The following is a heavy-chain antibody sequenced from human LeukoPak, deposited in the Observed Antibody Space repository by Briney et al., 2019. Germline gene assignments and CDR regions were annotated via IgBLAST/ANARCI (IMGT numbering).Heavy chain of an antibody. CDR1: GGSISSYY. Sequence: SETLSLTCTVSGGSISSYYWSWIRQPPGKGLEWIGYIYYSGSTNYNPSLKSRVTTSVDTSKNQFSLKLSSVTAADTAVYYCARAKYYDFWSGYYFDYWGQGTLVTVSS. CDR3: ARAKYYDFWSGYYFDY. J-gene: IGHJ4*02. V-gene: IGHV4-59*01. CDR2: IYYSGST. D-gene: IGHD3-3*01.